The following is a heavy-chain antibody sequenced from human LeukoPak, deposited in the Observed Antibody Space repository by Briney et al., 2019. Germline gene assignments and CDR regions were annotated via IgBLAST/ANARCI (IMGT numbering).Heavy chain of an antibody. D-gene: IGHD6-13*01. CDR3: ARGHIGLAAAGSLGY. J-gene: IGHJ4*02. CDR1: GGSFSGYY. V-gene: IGHV4-34*01. CDR2: INHSGST. Sequence: SETLSLTCAVYGGSFSGYYWSWIRQPPGKGLEWIGEINHSGSTNYNPSLKSRVTISVDTSKNQFSLKLRSVTAADTAVYYCARGHIGLAAAGSLGYWGQGTLVTVSS.